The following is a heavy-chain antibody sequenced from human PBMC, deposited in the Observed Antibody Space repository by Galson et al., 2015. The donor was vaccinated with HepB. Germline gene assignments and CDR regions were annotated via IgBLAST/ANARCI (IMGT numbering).Heavy chain of an antibody. V-gene: IGHV5-51*01. CDR1: GYSFTSYW. CDR3: ARLGCSSTSCYTYYYYYMDV. Sequence: SGAEVNKPGESLKISCKGSGYSFTSYWIGWVRQMPGKGLEWMGIIYPGDSDTRYSPSFQGQVTISADKSISTAYLQWSSLKASDTAMYYCARLGCSSTSCYTYYYYYMDVWGKGTTVTVSS. CDR2: IYPGDSDT. J-gene: IGHJ6*03. D-gene: IGHD2-2*02.